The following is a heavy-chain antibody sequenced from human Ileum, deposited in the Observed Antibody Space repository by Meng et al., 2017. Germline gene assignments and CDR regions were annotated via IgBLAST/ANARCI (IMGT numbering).Heavy chain of an antibody. CDR3: AKVRLYSRTPFDS. CDR1: GFTFSSYT. CDR2: INNNGGTT. V-gene: IGHV3-23*01. D-gene: IGHD2-15*01. J-gene: IGHJ4*02. Sequence: GESLKISCAASGFTFSSYTLGWVRQAPGKGLEWVSVINNNGGTTYYADSVKGRFTITRDNSKNTLYLQMNSLGDEDTALYYCAKVRLYSRTPFDSWGQGTLVTVSS.